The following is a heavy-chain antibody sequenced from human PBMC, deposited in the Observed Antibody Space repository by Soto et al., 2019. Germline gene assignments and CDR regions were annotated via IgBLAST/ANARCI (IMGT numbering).Heavy chain of an antibody. D-gene: IGHD3-10*01. CDR1: GGSISSGGYS. CDR2: IYHSGST. J-gene: IGHJ5*02. CDR3: ARVRGRVLGFGDFGGDWFDP. Sequence: SETLSLTCAVSGGSISSGGYSWSWIRQPPGKGLEWIGYIYHSGSTYYNPSLKSRVTISVDRSKNQFSLKLSSVTAADTAVYYCARVRGRVLGFGDFGGDWFDPWGQGTLVTVSS. V-gene: IGHV4-30-2*01.